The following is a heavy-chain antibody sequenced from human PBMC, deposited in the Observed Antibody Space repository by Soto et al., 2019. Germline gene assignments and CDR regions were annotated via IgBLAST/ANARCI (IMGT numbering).Heavy chain of an antibody. CDR1: GYTFTSYG. CDR2: ISAYNGNT. D-gene: IGHD6-6*01. Sequence: QVQLVQSGAEVKKPGASVNVSCKASGYTFTSYGISWVRQAPGQGLEWMGWISAYNGNTNYAQKLQGRVTMTTDTSTSTAYMELRSLRSDDTAVYYCARDHWQLASHDYYYYGMDVWGQGTTVTVSS. CDR3: ARDHWQLASHDYYYYGMDV. J-gene: IGHJ6*02. V-gene: IGHV1-18*01.